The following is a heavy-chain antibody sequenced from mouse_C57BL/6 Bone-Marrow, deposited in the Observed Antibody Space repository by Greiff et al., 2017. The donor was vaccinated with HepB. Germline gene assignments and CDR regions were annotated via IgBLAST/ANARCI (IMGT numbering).Heavy chain of an antibody. CDR2: ISDGGSYT. V-gene: IGHV5-4*02. D-gene: IGHD1-1*01. CDR1: GFTFSDYY. Sequence: EVMLVESGGGLVKPGGSLKLSCAASGFTFSDYYMYWVRQTPEKRLEWVATISDGGSYTYYPDSVKGRFTISRDNDKNNPYLQMSSLKSEDTAMYYCARDRGNGRGFDYWGQGTTLTVSS. J-gene: IGHJ2*01. CDR3: ARDRGNGRGFDY.